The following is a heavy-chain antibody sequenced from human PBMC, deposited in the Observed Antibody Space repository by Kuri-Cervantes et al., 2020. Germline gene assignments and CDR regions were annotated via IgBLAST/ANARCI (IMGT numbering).Heavy chain of an antibody. CDR3: AKDQRIQLWLGDYYYGMDV. Sequence: GGSLRLSCAASGFTFSSYGMHWVRQAPGKGLEWVAVIWYDGSNKYYADSVKGRFTISRDNSKNTLYLQMNSLRAEDTAVYYCAKDQRIQLWLGDYYYGMDVWGQGTTVTVSS. CDR2: IWYDGSNK. D-gene: IGHD5-18*01. V-gene: IGHV3-30*02. CDR1: GFTFSSYG. J-gene: IGHJ6*02.